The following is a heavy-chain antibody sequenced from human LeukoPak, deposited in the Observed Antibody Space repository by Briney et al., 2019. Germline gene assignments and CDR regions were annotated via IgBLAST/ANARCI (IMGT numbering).Heavy chain of an antibody. CDR3: ARHVSVVAGRDAFDI. CDR1: GGSISSYY. V-gene: IGHV4-59*08. CDR2: IYYSGST. Sequence: PSETLSLTCTVSGGSISSYYWSWIRQPPGKGLVWIGYIYYSGSTNYNPSLKSRVTIPVDTSKNQFSLKLSSVTAADTAVYYCARHVSVVAGRDAFDIWGQGTMVTVSS. J-gene: IGHJ3*02. D-gene: IGHD2-15*01.